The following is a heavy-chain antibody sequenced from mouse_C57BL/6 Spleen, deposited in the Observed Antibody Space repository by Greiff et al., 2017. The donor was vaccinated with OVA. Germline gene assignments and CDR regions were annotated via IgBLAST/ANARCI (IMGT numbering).Heavy chain of an antibody. J-gene: IGHJ2*01. Sequence: LVKPGASVKISCKASGYAFSSSWMNWVKQRPGKGLEWIGRIYPGDGDTNYNGKFQGTATPTADKSSSTAYMQLSSLTSEDSAVYFCARSPLDGKGYWGQGTTLTVSS. D-gene: IGHD2-1*01. CDR1: GYAFSSSW. V-gene: IGHV1-82*01. CDR3: ARSPLDGKGY. CDR2: IYPGDGDT.